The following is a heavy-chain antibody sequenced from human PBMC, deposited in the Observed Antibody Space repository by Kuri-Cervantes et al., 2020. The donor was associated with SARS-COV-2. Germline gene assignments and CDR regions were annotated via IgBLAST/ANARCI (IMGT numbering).Heavy chain of an antibody. Sequence: GGSLRLSCAASGFTFSNAWMSWVRQAPGKGLEWVGRIKSKTDGGTTDYAAPVKGRFTISRDDSKNTLYLQMNSLKTEDTAVYYCTRDFVSSSFGAYDAFDIWGQGTMVTVSS. D-gene: IGHD6-6*01. CDR1: GFTFSNAW. V-gene: IGHV3-15*01. CDR3: TRDFVSSSFGAYDAFDI. J-gene: IGHJ3*02. CDR2: IKSKTDGGTT.